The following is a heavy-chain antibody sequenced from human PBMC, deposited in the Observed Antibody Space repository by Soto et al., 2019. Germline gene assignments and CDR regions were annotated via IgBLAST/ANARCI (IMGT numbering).Heavy chain of an antibody. V-gene: IGHV4-34*01. CDR3: ARGVYSSGWYDGLDP. D-gene: IGHD6-19*01. J-gene: IGHJ5*02. CDR2: INHSGST. CDR1: GGSFSGYY. Sequence: SETLSLTCAVYGGSFSGYYWSWILQPPGKGLEWIGEINHSGSTNYNPSLKSRVTISVDTSKNQFSLKLSSVTAADTAVYYCARGVYSSGWYDGLDPWGQGTLVTVSS.